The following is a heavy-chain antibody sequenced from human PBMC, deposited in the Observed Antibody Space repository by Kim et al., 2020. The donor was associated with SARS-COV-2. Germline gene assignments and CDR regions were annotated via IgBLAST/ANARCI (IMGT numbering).Heavy chain of an antibody. V-gene: IGHV3-11*06. CDR3: ARGGSGIMIYGSVSYHFDY. Sequence: GRFTIRRDNAKNSLYLKMNSLRAEDTAVYYCARGGSGIMIYGSVSYHFDYWGQGTLVTVSS. J-gene: IGHJ4*02. D-gene: IGHD3-10*01.